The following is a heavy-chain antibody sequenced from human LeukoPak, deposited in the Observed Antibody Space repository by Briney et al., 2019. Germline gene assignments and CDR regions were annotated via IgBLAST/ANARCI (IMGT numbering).Heavy chain of an antibody. CDR1: GGTFSSYA. Sequence: ASVKVSCKASGGTFSSYAISWVRQAPGQGLEWMGGIIPIFGTANYAQKFQGRVTITADESTSTAYMELSSLRSEDTAVYYCARATYSSSWDLYYYYMDVWGKGTTVTISS. J-gene: IGHJ6*03. CDR3: ARATYSSSWDLYYYYMDV. D-gene: IGHD6-13*01. CDR2: IIPIFGTA. V-gene: IGHV1-69*01.